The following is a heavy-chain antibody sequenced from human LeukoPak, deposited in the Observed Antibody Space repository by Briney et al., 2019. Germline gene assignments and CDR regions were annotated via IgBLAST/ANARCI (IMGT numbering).Heavy chain of an antibody. CDR2: ISGSGGST. CDR3: ASLRPYSSSWYG. J-gene: IGHJ3*01. V-gene: IGHV3-23*01. Sequence: GGSLRLSCAASGFTFSNYWMSWVRLTAGKGLEWVSAISGSGGSTYYADSVKGRFTISRDNSKNTLYLQMNSLRAEDTAVYYCASLRPYSSSWYGWGQGTMVTVSS. CDR1: GFTFSNYW. D-gene: IGHD6-13*01.